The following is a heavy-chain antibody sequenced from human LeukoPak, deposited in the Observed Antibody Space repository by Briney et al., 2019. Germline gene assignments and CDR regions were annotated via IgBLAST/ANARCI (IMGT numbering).Heavy chain of an antibody. CDR2: INHSGST. Sequence: PSETLSLTCTVYGGSFSGYYWSWIRQPPGKGLEWIGEINHSGSTNYNPSLKSRVTISVDTSKNQFSLKLSSVTAADTAVYYCARGGYVWGSYRYPRKFDYWGQGTLVTVSS. J-gene: IGHJ4*02. D-gene: IGHD3-16*02. V-gene: IGHV4-34*01. CDR1: GGSFSGYY. CDR3: ARGGYVWGSYRYPRKFDY.